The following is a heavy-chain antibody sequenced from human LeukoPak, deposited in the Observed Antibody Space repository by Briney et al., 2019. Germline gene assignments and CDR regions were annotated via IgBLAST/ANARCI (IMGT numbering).Heavy chain of an antibody. V-gene: IGHV4-4*07. D-gene: IGHD6-13*01. CDR1: SGSISSSY. CDR2: IYTSGNT. J-gene: IGHJ4*02. Sequence: SETLSLTCTVSSGSISSSYWSWIRQRAGKGLEWIGRIYTSGNTNYNPSLKSRVSMLIDTSKNQFSLKLSSVTAADTAVYYCARGVYIAAGQYGYWGQGTLVTVSS. CDR3: ARGVYIAAGQYGY.